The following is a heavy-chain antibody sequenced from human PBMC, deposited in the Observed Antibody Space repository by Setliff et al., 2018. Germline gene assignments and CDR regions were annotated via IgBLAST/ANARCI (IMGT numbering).Heavy chain of an antibody. D-gene: IGHD3-10*01. Sequence: GGSLRLSCTASGFTFGHYNMNWVRQAPGKGLEWVSSISDTTNFIYYADSVKGRFTISRDTAKNSLYLQMNSLRAEDSAVYYCASYYYGSGSSYIPPHFDYWCLGTLVTVSS. V-gene: IGHV3-21*01. CDR3: ASYYYGSGSSYIPPHFDY. J-gene: IGHJ4*02. CDR1: GFTFGHYN. CDR2: ISDTTNFI.